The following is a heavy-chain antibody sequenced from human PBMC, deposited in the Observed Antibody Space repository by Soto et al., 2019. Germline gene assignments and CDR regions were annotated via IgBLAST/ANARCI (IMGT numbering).Heavy chain of an antibody. J-gene: IGHJ5*02. CDR2: ISSSSTTK. V-gene: IGHV3-48*01. Sequence: EVQLVESGGGLVQPGGSLSLSCAASGFTFSSYSMNWVRQAPGKGLERVSYISSSSTTKYYADSVKGRFTISRDNAKNSLYLEMNSLRAEDTAVYYCARDGCSGSNCLNWFDPWGQGTLVTVSA. CDR1: GFTFSSYS. D-gene: IGHD2-15*01. CDR3: ARDGCSGSNCLNWFDP.